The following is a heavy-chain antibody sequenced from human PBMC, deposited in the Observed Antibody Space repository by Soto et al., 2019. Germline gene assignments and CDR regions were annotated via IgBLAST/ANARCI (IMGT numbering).Heavy chain of an antibody. Sequence: QVHLVESGGDVVQPGQSLRLSCATSGFTFSTYAMHWLSQAPGQGLEWVAIISYDSINKFYADSVKGRFTISRDNYKNALYLQMNSLRPEYTAVDYCAKTDPGCRGSAICYPDYWGQGTLVTVS. CDR1: GFTFSTYA. CDR3: AKTDPGCRGSAICYPDY. CDR2: ISYDSINK. V-gene: IGHV3-30*18. J-gene: IGHJ4*02. D-gene: IGHD2-15*01.